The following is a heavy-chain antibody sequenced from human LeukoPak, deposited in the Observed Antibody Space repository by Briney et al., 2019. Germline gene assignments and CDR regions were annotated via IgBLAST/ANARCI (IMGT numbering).Heavy chain of an antibody. CDR1: GFTINTYA. V-gene: IGHV3-23*01. D-gene: IGHD3-22*01. CDR3: AKGPQLYSGYHPDY. J-gene: IGHJ4*02. Sequence: GGSLRLSCAASGFTINTYAMTWVRQASGKGPEWVSTITGSDDSTYYADFVKGRFTISRDNSKSTLYLQMNGLRADDTAIYYCAKGPQLYSGYHPDYWGQGTLVTVSS. CDR2: ITGSDDST.